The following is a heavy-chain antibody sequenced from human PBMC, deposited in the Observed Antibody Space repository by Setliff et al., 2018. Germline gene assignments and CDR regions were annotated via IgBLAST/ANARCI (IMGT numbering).Heavy chain of an antibody. Sequence: GGSLRLSCAASGFTFDDYAMHWVRQPPGKGLEWVSGISWDGETVGYGDSVRGRFTISLDTSANTAYLEINSLKSDDTATYYCARVQGAVGAVMIPLDLWGQGTLVTVSS. CDR1: GFTFDDYA. D-gene: IGHD2-21*01. J-gene: IGHJ5*02. CDR2: ISWDGETV. CDR3: ARVQGAVGAVMIPLDL. V-gene: IGHV3-9*01.